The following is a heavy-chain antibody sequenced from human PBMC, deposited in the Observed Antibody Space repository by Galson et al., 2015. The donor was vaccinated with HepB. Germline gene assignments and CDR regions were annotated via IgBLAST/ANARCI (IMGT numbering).Heavy chain of an antibody. CDR3: GRGSQLWELTPGDY. J-gene: IGHJ4*02. CDR2: INAYNGNT. CDR1: GYTFKNYVSYG. D-gene: IGHD1-1*01. Sequence: SVKVSCKASGYTFKNYVSYGSTWVRQAPGQGLEWMGWINAYNGNTNYAEKVQGRVTMTTDTSTNTAYLELRSLRSDDTAVYYCGRGSQLWELTPGDYWGQGTLVTVSS. V-gene: IGHV1-18*04.